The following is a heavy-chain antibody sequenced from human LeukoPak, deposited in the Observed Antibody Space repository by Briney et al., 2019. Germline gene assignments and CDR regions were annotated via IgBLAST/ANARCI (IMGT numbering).Heavy chain of an antibody. D-gene: IGHD6-19*01. CDR3: AKDQGWLPPHDAFDI. CDR1: GFTFSGYW. V-gene: IGHV3-7*03. Sequence: PGGSLRLPCAASGFTFSGYWMSWVRQAPRKGLEWVANIKQDGSQTYYVDSVKGRFTISRDNAKNSLYLQMNSLRAGDTAVYYCAKDQGWLPPHDAFDIWGQGTMVTVSS. CDR2: IKQDGSQT. J-gene: IGHJ3*02.